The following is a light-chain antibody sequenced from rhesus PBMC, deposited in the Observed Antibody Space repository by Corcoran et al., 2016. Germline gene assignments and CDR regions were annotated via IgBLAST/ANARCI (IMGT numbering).Light chain of an antibody. CDR3: QHGYGTPLT. V-gene: IGKV1-74*01. CDR2: KAS. Sequence: DIQMTQSPSSLSASVGDRVTITCRASENVNIYLNWYQQKPGKAPKLLVYKASTLQSGVPSRFSGSGSGTDYTLTISSLQPEDVATYYCQHGYGTPLTFGGGTKVEIK. J-gene: IGKJ4*01. CDR1: ENVNIY.